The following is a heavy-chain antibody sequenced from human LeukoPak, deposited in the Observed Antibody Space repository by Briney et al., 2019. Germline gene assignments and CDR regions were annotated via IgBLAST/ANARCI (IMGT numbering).Heavy chain of an antibody. CDR2: ISGSDGST. J-gene: IGHJ4*02. Sequence: PGGSLRLSCAASGFAFSTYAMTWVRRAPGKGLEWVSGISGSDGSTYYADSVKGRFTISRDNSKNTLYLQMNSLRAEDTAVYYCARDFPGIGVTGTRPLDYWGQGTLVTVSS. CDR3: ARDFPGIGVTGTRPLDY. D-gene: IGHD6-19*01. CDR1: GFAFSTYA. V-gene: IGHV3-23*01.